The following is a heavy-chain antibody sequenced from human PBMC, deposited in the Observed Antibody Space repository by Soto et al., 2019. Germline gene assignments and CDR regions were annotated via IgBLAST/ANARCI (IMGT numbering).Heavy chain of an antibody. CDR3: ARDATSSSGWGLVKYYFDY. V-gene: IGHV1-46*01. CDR1: GYTFTSYY. D-gene: IGHD6-19*01. CDR2: INPSGGST. J-gene: IGHJ4*02. Sequence: QVQLVQSGAEVKKPGASVKVSCKASGYTFTSYYMHWVRQAPGQGLEWMGIINPSGGSTSYAQKFQGRVTMTRDTSTSTVYMELSSLRSEDTAVYYCARDATSSSGWGLVKYYFDYWGQGTLVTVSS.